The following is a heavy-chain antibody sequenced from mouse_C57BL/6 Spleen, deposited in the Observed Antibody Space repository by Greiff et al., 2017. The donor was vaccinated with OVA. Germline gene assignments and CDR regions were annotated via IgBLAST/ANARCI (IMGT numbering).Heavy chain of an antibody. CDR3: ARESNYGAWFAY. D-gene: IGHD2-5*01. V-gene: IGHV5-17*01. CDR2: ISSGSSTI. Sequence: EVKLVESGGGLVKPGGSLKLSCAASGFTFSDYGMHWVRQAPEKGLEWVAYISSGSSTIYYADTAKGRFTISRDNAKNTLFLQMTSLRSEDTAMYYCARESNYGAWFAYWGQGTLVTVSA. J-gene: IGHJ3*01. CDR1: GFTFSDYG.